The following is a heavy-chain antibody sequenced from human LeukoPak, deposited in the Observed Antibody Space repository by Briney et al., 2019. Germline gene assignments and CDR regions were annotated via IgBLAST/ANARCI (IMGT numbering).Heavy chain of an antibody. CDR2: IIPIFGTA. CDR1: GGTFSSYA. D-gene: IGHD2-15*01. Sequence: SVKVSCKASGGTFSSYAISWVRQAPGQGLEWMGGIIPIFGTANYAQKFQGRVTITADESTSTAYMELSSLRSEDTAVYYCATLGYCSGGSCSTDYYYYMDVWGKGTTVTISS. V-gene: IGHV1-69*13. J-gene: IGHJ6*03. CDR3: ATLGYCSGGSCSTDYYYYMDV.